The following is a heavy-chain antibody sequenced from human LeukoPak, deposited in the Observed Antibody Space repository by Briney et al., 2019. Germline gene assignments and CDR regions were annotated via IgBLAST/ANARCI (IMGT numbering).Heavy chain of an antibody. V-gene: IGHV1-2*02. D-gene: IGHD5-18*01. J-gene: IGHJ4*02. Sequence: AASVKVSCKASGYTFTGYYMHWVRQAPGQGLEWMGWINPNSGGTNYAQKFQGRLTMTRDTSISTAYMELSRLRSDDTAVYYCARTRGYSYGPIDYWGQRTMVTVSS. CDR2: INPNSGGT. CDR1: GYTFTGYY. CDR3: ARTRGYSYGPIDY.